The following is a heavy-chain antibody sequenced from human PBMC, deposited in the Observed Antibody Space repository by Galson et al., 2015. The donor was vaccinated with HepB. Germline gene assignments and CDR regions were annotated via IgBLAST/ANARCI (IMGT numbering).Heavy chain of an antibody. D-gene: IGHD3-10*01. CDR1: GGTFSSYA. CDR3: ASTYYYGSGNPFDY. V-gene: IGHV1-69*13. J-gene: IGHJ4*02. CDR2: IIPIFGTA. Sequence: SVKVSCKASGGTFSSYAISWVRQAPGQGLEWMGGIIPIFGTANYAQKFQGRVTITADESTSTVYMELSSLRSEDTAVYYCASTYYYGSGNPFDYWGQGTLVTVSS.